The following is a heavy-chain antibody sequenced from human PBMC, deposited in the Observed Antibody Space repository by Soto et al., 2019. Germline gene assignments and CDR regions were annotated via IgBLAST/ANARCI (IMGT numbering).Heavy chain of an antibody. CDR2: TYYRSKWYN. D-gene: IGHD2-8*01. J-gene: IGHJ5*02. Sequence: PSQTLSLTCVISGDSVSSNSAAWNWIRQSPSRGLEWLGRTYYRSKWYNDYAVSVKSRITINPDTSKNQFSLQLNSVTPEDTAVYYCAREGVKGIVLMVYDLVNWFDPWGQGTLVTVSS. CDR3: AREGVKGIVLMVYDLVNWFDP. V-gene: IGHV6-1*01. CDR1: GDSVSSNSAA.